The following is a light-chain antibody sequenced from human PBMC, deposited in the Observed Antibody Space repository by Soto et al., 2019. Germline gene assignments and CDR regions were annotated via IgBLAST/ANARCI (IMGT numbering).Light chain of an antibody. Sequence: DFQMTQSPSSLSASVGDRVTITCRASQSMASYLNWYQQKPGKATNLLIYAASSLQSGVPSRFLGSAAGKDFTLTIRSRQPEDFATYYCQQRYTTPLTFGGGTKVEIK. J-gene: IGKJ4*01. CDR3: QQRYTTPLT. V-gene: IGKV1-39*01. CDR1: QSMASY. CDR2: AAS.